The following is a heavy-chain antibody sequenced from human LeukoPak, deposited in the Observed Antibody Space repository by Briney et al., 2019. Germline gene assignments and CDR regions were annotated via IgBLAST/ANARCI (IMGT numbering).Heavy chain of an antibody. D-gene: IGHD6-13*01. Sequence: SETLSLTCTVSGGSISSYYWSWIRQPAGKGLEWIGRIYSTGSTNYNPSLKSRVTMSVDTSKNQFSLRLRSVTAADTAVYYCARQIASAGTAGYYFWGQGALVTLSS. V-gene: IGHV4-4*07. J-gene: IGHJ4*02. CDR2: IYSTGST. CDR1: GGSISSYY. CDR3: ARQIASAGTAGYYF.